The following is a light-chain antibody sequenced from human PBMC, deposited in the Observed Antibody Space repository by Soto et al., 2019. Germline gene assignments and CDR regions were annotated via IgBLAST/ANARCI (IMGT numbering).Light chain of an antibody. J-gene: IGKJ1*01. CDR1: QSVSSN. V-gene: IGKV3-15*01. Sequence: IVMTQSPATLSVSPGARPTLSCTASQSVSSNLAWYQQKPGQAPRLLIYGASTRATGIPARFSGSGSGTEFTLTNSSLQSEDFAVYYCQQFGRTFGQGTKVDIK. CDR2: GAS. CDR3: QQFGRT.